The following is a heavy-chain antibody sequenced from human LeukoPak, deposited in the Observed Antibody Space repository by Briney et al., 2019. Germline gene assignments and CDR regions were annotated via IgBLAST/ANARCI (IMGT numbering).Heavy chain of an antibody. D-gene: IGHD3-22*01. CDR3: ARDRTKEKYYYDSSGYYDY. J-gene: IGHJ4*02. CDR2: ISYDGSNK. CDR1: GFTFSSYA. Sequence: GGSLRLSCAASGFTFSSYAMHWVRQAPGKGLEWVAVISYDGSNKYYADSVKGRFTISRDYSKNTLYLQMNSLRAEDTAVYYCARDRTKEKYYYDSSGYYDYWGQGTLVTVSS. V-gene: IGHV3-30-3*01.